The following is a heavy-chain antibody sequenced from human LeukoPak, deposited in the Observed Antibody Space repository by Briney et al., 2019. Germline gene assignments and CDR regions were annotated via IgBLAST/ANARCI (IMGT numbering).Heavy chain of an antibody. V-gene: IGHV5-51*01. CDR2: IYPGDSDT. CDR1: GYSFTSYW. D-gene: IGHD6-13*01. Sequence: GESLKISCKGSGYSFTSYWIGWVRQMPGKGLEWMGIIYPGDSDTRYSPSFQGQVTISADKSISTAYLQWSSLKASDTAMYYCARLSRPLAAAPDYYFDYWGQGTLVTVSS. J-gene: IGHJ4*02. CDR3: ARLSRPLAAAPDYYFDY.